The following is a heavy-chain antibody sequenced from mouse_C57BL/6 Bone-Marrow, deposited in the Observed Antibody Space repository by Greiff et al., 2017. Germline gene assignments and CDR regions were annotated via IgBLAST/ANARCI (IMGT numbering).Heavy chain of an antibody. CDR3: ARRHYYGTLFAY. Sequence: EVKLMESGGGLVKPGGSLKLSCAASGFTFSSYTMSWVRQTPEKRLEWVATISGGGGNTDYPDSGKGRFTSSSDNAKNTLYLQMSSLRSEDPALYYCARRHYYGTLFAYWGQGTLVTVSA. CDR2: ISGGGGNT. V-gene: IGHV5-9*01. CDR1: GFTFSSYT. J-gene: IGHJ3*01. D-gene: IGHD1-1*01.